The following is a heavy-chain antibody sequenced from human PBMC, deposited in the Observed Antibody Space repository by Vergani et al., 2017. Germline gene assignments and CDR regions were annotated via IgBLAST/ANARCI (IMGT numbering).Heavy chain of an antibody. CDR1: GYTFTSYD. J-gene: IGHJ6*03. CDR3: ARVFTDFWSGKGYYYYMDV. V-gene: IGHV1-8*01. CDR2: MNPNSGNT. D-gene: IGHD3-3*01. Sequence: QVQLVQSGAEVKKPGASVKVSCKASGYTFTSYDINWVRQAIGQGLEWMGWMNPNSGNTGYAQKFQGRVTMTRNTSISTAYMELSSLRSEDTAVYYCARVFTDFWSGKGYYYYMDVWGKGTTVTVSS.